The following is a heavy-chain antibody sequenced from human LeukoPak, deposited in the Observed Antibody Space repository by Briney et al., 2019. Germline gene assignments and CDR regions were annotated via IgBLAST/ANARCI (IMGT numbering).Heavy chain of an antibody. CDR3: ARARIFGVALDP. V-gene: IGHV1-3*04. Sequence: ASVKVSCKASGYTFTSHSMHWVRQAPGQRLEWMGWINTGSGNTKYSQKFQGRVTMTRDTSTSTVYMELSSLRSEDTAVYYCARARIFGVALDPWGQGTLVTVSS. J-gene: IGHJ5*02. D-gene: IGHD3-3*02. CDR1: GYTFTSHS. CDR2: INTGSGNT.